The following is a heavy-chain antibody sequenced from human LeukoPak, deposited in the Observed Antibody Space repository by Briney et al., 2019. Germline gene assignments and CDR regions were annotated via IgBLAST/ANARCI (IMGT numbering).Heavy chain of an antibody. V-gene: IGHV3-48*04. CDR1: GFTFSSYS. D-gene: IGHD2-8*01. Sequence: GGSLRLSCAASGFTFSSYSMNWVRQAPGKGLEWVSYISSSGSTIYYADSVKGRFTISRDNAKNSLYLQMNSLRAEDTAVYYCARDLNFRVDYWGQGTLVTVSS. J-gene: IGHJ4*02. CDR2: ISSSGSTI. CDR3: ARDLNFRVDY.